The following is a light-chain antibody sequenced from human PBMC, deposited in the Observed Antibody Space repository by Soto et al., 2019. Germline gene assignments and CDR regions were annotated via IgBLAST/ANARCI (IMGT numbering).Light chain of an antibody. CDR1: SSDFGAYNY. Sequence: QSALTQPPSASGSPGQSVAVSCTGTSSDFGAYNYVSWYQQHPGKAPKLLIFEVSRRPSGVPDRFSGSKSGNTASLTVSGLQAEDEADYYCSSYADNTVIFGGGTKVTVL. J-gene: IGLJ2*01. CDR3: SSYADNTVI. V-gene: IGLV2-8*01. CDR2: EVS.